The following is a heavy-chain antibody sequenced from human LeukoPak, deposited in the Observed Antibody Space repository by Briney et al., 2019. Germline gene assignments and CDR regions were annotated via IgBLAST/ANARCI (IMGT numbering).Heavy chain of an antibody. Sequence: PSETLSLTCTVSGGSISSYYWSWIRQPPGKGLEWIGEINHSGSTNYNPSLKSRVTISVDTSKNQFSLKLSSVTAADTAVYYCARHGRGAMVYWGQGTLVTVSS. V-gene: IGHV4-34*01. J-gene: IGHJ4*02. D-gene: IGHD5-18*01. CDR2: INHSGST. CDR1: GGSISSYY. CDR3: ARHGRGAMVY.